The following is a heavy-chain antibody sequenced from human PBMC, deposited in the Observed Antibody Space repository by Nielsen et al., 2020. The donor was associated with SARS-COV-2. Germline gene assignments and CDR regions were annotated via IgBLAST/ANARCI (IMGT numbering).Heavy chain of an antibody. CDR1: GFTFSSYS. J-gene: IGHJ1*01. D-gene: IGHD5-18*01. Sequence: GGSLRLSCAASGFTFSSYSMNWVRQAPGKGLEWVSYISSSSSTIYYADSVKGRFTISRDNAKNSLYLQMNSLRDEDTAVYYCARSQSSHGNQVQYFQHWGQGTLVTVSS. V-gene: IGHV3-48*02. CDR3: ARSQSSHGNQVQYFQH. CDR2: ISSSSSTI.